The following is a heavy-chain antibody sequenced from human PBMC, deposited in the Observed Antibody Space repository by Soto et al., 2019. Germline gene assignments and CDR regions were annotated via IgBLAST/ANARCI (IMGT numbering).Heavy chain of an antibody. CDR1: GYSFTSYW. CDR3: GRPVQVYCSCTSCLGGIDV. Sequence: GESLKISCKVSGYSFTSYWIGWVRQMPGKGLEWMGIIYPGDSDTRYSPSFQGQVTISADKSISTAYLQRSSLKASDTAMYYCGRPVQVYCSCTSCLGGIDVPGQGTTVIVS. V-gene: IGHV5-51*01. D-gene: IGHD2-2*01. CDR2: IYPGDSDT. J-gene: IGHJ6*02.